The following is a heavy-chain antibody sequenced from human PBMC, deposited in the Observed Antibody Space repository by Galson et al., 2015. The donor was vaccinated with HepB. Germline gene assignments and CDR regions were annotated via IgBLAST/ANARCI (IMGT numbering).Heavy chain of an antibody. CDR3: VRQRNPRDACDI. CDR2: IDPGDSYT. V-gene: IGHV5-10-1*01. Sequence: QSGAEVKKPGESLRISCQGSGYSFTNYWSSWVRQMPGKGLEWMGRIDPGDSYTDYSPSFQGHVTISADKSISTAYLQWSDLKASDTAMYYCVRQRNPRDACDICGQVTMVTVSS. CDR1: GYSFTNYW. J-gene: IGHJ3*02.